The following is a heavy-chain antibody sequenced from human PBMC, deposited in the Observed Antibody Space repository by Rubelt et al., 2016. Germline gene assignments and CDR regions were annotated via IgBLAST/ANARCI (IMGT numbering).Heavy chain of an antibody. CDR1: GFTFSSYA. D-gene: IGHD1-26*01. J-gene: IGHJ4*02. Sequence: AASGFTFSSYAMSWVRQAPGKGLEWVSAISGSGGSTYYADSVKGRFTISRDNSKNTLYLQMNSLRAEDTAVYYCARVGEIWVGACFDYWGQGTLVTVSS. CDR2: ISGSGGST. V-gene: IGHV3-23*01. CDR3: ARVGEIWVGACFDY.